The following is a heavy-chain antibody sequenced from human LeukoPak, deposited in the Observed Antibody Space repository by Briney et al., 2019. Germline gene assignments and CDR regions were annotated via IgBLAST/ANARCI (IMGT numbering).Heavy chain of an antibody. D-gene: IGHD2-2*02. CDR1: GFTFSSYA. J-gene: IGHJ4*02. CDR3: AKGIGDIVVVPAAIGYDY. Sequence: GGSLRLSCAASGFTFSSYAMSWVRQAPGKGLEWVSAISGSGGSTYYADSVKGRFTISRDNSKNTLYLQMNSLRAEDTAVYYCAKGIGDIVVVPAAIGYDYWGQGTLVTVSS. CDR2: ISGSGGST. V-gene: IGHV3-23*01.